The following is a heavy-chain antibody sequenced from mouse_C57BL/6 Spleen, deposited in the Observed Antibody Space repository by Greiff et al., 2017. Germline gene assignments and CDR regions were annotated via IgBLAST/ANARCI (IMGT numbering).Heavy chain of an antibody. CDR1: GYTFTSYW. CDR3: ARGYYSNSGFAY. D-gene: IGHD2-5*01. V-gene: IGHV1-50*01. Sequence: QVQLQQPGAELVKPGASVKLSCKASGYTFTSYWMQWVKQRPGQGLEWIGEIDPSDSYTNYTQKFKGKATLTVDTSSSTAYMQLSSLTSEDSAVYYCARGYYSNSGFAYWGQGTLVTVSA. J-gene: IGHJ3*01. CDR2: IDPSDSYT.